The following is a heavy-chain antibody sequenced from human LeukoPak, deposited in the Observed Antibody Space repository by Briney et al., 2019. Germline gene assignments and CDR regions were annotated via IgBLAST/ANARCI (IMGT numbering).Heavy chain of an antibody. CDR2: IWYDGSNK. CDR1: GFTFSSYG. Sequence: PGGSLRLSCAASGFTFSSYGMHWVRQAPGKGLEWVAVIWYDGSNKYYADSVKGRFTISRDNSKNTLYLQMNSLRAEDTAVYYCARDTGWFGELLSHWGQGTLVTVSS. J-gene: IGHJ4*02. V-gene: IGHV3-33*01. D-gene: IGHD3-10*01. CDR3: ARDTGWFGELLSH.